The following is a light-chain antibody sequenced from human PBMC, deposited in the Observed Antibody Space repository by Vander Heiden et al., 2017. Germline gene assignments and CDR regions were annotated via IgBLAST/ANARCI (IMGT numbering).Light chain of an antibody. J-gene: IGLJ1*01. CDR1: SSDVGGYNY. CDR3: SSYTSSSTLYV. Sequence: QSALTQPASVSGSPGQSITISCPVTSSDVGGYNYVSWYQQHPGKAPKLLIYDVRNRPSGVSNRFSGSKSGNTASLTISGLQAEDEADYYCSSYTSSSTLYVFGTGTKVTVL. V-gene: IGLV2-14*01. CDR2: DVR.